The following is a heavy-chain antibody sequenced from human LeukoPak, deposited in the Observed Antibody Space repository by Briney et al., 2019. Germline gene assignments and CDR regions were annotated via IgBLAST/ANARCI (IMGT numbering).Heavy chain of an antibody. Sequence: SETLSLTCTVSGGSISSGGYYWSWIRQHPGKGLEWIGYIYYSGSTYYNPSLKSRVTISVDTSKNQFSLKLSSVTAADTAVYYCARVLVAAAGTRRGWFDPWGQGTLVTVSS. CDR3: ARVLVAAAGTRRGWFDP. CDR1: GGSISSGGYY. J-gene: IGHJ5*02. D-gene: IGHD6-13*01. V-gene: IGHV4-31*03. CDR2: IYYSGST.